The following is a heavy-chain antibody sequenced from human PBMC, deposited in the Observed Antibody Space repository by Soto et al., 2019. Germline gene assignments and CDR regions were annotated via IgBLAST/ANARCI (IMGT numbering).Heavy chain of an antibody. CDR2: ISSGSSTI. J-gene: IGHJ4*02. V-gene: IGHV3-48*01. D-gene: IGHD6-19*01. CDR3: ASRNLYNSGWPFDY. Sequence: GGSLRLSCAASGFTFSSYSMNWVRQAPGKGLEWVSYISSGSSTIYYADSVKGRFTISRDNAKNSLYLQMNSLRAEDTALYYCASRNLYNSGWPFDYWGQGSLVTVSS. CDR1: GFTFSSYS.